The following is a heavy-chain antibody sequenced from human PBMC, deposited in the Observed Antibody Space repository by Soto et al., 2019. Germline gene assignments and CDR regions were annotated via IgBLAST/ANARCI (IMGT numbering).Heavy chain of an antibody. J-gene: IGHJ4*02. Sequence: GGSLRLSCAASGFIFSSYAMSWVRQTPGKGLEWVSGISGSDGNTYYADSVKGRFTISRDNSKSTLYLQMNSLRAEDTAVYYCAKDRFHDHDYGDYFDDWGQGTLVTVSS. D-gene: IGHD4-17*01. CDR3: AKDRFHDHDYGDYFDD. V-gene: IGHV3-23*01. CDR1: GFIFSSYA. CDR2: ISGSDGNT.